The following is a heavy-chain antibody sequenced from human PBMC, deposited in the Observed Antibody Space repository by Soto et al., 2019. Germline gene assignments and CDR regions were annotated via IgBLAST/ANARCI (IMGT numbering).Heavy chain of an antibody. CDR3: ARQVPYYGSGSHYFNWFDP. CDR1: GGSISSYY. D-gene: IGHD3-10*01. CDR2: IYYSGST. J-gene: IGHJ5*02. V-gene: IGHV4-59*08. Sequence: PSETLSLTCTVSGGSISSYYWSWIRQPPGKGLEWIGYIYYSGSTNYNPSLKSRVTISVDASKNQFSLKLSSVTAADTAVYYCARQVPYYGSGSHYFNWFDPWGQGTLVTVSS.